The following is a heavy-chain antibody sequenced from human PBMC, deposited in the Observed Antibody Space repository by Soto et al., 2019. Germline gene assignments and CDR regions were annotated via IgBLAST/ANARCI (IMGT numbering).Heavy chain of an antibody. Sequence: SVKVSCKASGGTFSSYAISWVRQAPGQGLEWMGGIIPIFGTANYAQKFQGRVTITADESTSTAYMELSSLRSEDTAVYYCARDPVIVVVLAAISVGGPYYYGMDVWGQGTTVTVSS. CDR1: GGTFSSYA. J-gene: IGHJ6*02. CDR3: ARDPVIVVVLAAISVGGPYYYGMDV. D-gene: IGHD2-2*01. V-gene: IGHV1-69*13. CDR2: IIPIFGTA.